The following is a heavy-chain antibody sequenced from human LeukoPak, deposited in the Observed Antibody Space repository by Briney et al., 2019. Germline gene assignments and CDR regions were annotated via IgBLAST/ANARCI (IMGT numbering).Heavy chain of an antibody. CDR2: ISGSGGNT. CDR1: GFTFSTYA. V-gene: IGHV3-23*01. CDR3: AKERSSGVYRLFDY. J-gene: IGHJ4*02. Sequence: GGSLRLSCAASGFTFSTYAMNWVRQAPGKGLEWVSGISGSGGNTYYTDSVKGRFTISRDNSKDTLYLQVNSLRAEDTAVYYCAKERSSGVYRLFDYWGQGTLVTVSS. D-gene: IGHD3-22*01.